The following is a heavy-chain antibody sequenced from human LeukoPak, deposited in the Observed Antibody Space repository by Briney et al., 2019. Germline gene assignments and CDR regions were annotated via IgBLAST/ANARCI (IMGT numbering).Heavy chain of an antibody. CDR2: ISYDGSNK. CDR3: ARVAQKCELPSPFDY. Sequence: PGRSLRLSCAASGFTFSSYAMHWVRQAPGKGLEWVAVISYDGSNKYYADSVKGRFTISRDNSKNTLYLQMNSLRAEDTAVYYCARVAQKCELPSPFDYWGQGTLVTVSS. J-gene: IGHJ4*02. CDR1: GFTFSSYA. V-gene: IGHV3-30-3*01. D-gene: IGHD1-26*01.